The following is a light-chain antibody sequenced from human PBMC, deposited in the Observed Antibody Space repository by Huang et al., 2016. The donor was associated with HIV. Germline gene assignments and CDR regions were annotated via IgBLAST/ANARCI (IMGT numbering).Light chain of an antibody. CDR1: ETIDKFY. V-gene: IGKV3-20*01. CDR2: GVS. Sequence: IVMTQSPGIVSLSPGEGVTLSCRASETIDKFYLPWYQQKPGQAPRVVIDGVSTRATGVPDRFRGSGSGTEFTLTISRVEPEDFATYYCQQYGTSPGTFGQGTRLEIK. CDR3: QQYGTSPGT. J-gene: IGKJ2*02.